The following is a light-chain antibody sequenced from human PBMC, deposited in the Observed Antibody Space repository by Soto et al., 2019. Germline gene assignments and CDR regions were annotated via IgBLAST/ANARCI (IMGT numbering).Light chain of an antibody. CDR3: QQYNNWPLT. J-gene: IGKJ4*01. CDR1: QSVSSN. CDR2: GAS. V-gene: IGKV3-15*01. Sequence: EIVLTQSPATLSLSPGERATLSCRASQSVSSNLAWYQQKPGQAPRLLIYGASTRATGIPAGFSGSGSGTEFTLTISSLQSEDFAVYYCQQYNNWPLTFGGGTKVDI.